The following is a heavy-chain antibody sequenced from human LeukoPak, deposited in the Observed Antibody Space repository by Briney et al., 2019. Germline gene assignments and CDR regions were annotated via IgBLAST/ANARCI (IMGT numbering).Heavy chain of an antibody. J-gene: IGHJ5*02. Sequence: ASVKVSCKASGYIFTNYGITWVRQAPGQGLEWMGWISADNGDTKYAQKVQGRVTMTTDTSTSTAYMELRSLRYDDTAVYYCARDGYKETLSFDPWGQGTLVTVSS. D-gene: IGHD5-24*01. CDR2: ISADNGDT. V-gene: IGHV1-18*01. CDR1: GYIFTNYG. CDR3: ARDGYKETLSFDP.